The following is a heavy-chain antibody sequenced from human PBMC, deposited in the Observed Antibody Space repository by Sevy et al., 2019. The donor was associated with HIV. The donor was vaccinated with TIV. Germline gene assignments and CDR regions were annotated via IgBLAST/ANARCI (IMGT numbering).Heavy chain of an antibody. CDR3: TKEPPVYGDFPYGADD. D-gene: IGHD4-17*01. Sequence: GGSLRLSCAASGFIFDYYGMHWVRQAPGKGLEWVALISHDGSKKYYADSVKGRFTISRDNSKNTLYLQMNTLRRDDTAASYCTKEPPVYGDFPYGADDWGQGTTVTVSS. V-gene: IGHV3-30*18. J-gene: IGHJ6*02. CDR1: GFIFDYYG. CDR2: ISHDGSKK.